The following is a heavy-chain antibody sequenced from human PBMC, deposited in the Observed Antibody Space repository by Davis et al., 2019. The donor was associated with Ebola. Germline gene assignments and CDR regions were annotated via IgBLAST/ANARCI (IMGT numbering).Heavy chain of an antibody. V-gene: IGHV3-43*02. J-gene: IGHJ6*02. CDR1: GFTFDDYA. CDR3: AKDSTQLDYYYGMDV. Sequence: ESLKISCAASGFTFDDYAMHWVRQAPGKGLEWVSLISGDGGSAYYADSVKGRFTISRDNSKNSLYLQMNSLRTEDTALYYCAKDSTQLDYYYGMDVWGQGTTVTVSS. CDR2: ISGDGGSA. D-gene: IGHD6-13*01.